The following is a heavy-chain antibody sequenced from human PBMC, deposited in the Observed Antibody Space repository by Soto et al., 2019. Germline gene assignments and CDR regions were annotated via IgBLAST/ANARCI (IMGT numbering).Heavy chain of an antibody. CDR1: GGTFSSYT. CDR2: IIPILGIA. Sequence: QVQLVQSGAEVKKPGSSVKVSCKASGGTFSSYTISWVGQAPGQGLEWMGRIIPILGIANYAQKFQGRVTITADKSTSTAYMELRSLRSEDTAVYYCASNSAQRIQHLGQGTLVTVSS. V-gene: IGHV1-69*02. D-gene: IGHD1-26*01. CDR3: ASNSAQRIQH. J-gene: IGHJ1*01.